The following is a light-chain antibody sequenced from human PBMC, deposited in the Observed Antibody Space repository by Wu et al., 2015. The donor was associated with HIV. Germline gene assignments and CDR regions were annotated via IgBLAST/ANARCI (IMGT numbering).Light chain of an antibody. CDR1: HSVSSN. J-gene: IGKJ2*03. CDR3: QQYGSSPNS. Sequence: EIVMTQSPATLSVSPGERATLSCRASHSVSSNLAWYQQKPGQAPRLLMYGASTRATGIPARFSGSGSGTEFTLTISSMQSEDLAVYYCQQYGSSPNSFGQGTKLEIK. CDR2: GAS. V-gene: IGKV3-15*01.